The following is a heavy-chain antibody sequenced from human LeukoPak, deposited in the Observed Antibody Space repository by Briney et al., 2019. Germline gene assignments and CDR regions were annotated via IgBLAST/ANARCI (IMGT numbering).Heavy chain of an antibody. D-gene: IGHD6-6*01. J-gene: IGHJ4*02. V-gene: IGHV4-34*01. CDR1: GGSFSGYY. CDR2: INHSGST. CDR3: ARGASPYYDY. Sequence: SETLSLTCAVYGGSFSGYYWSWIRQPPGKGLEWIGEINHSGSTNYNPSLKSRVTISVDTSKNQFSLKLSSVTAADTAVYYCARGASPYYDYWGQGTLVTVSS.